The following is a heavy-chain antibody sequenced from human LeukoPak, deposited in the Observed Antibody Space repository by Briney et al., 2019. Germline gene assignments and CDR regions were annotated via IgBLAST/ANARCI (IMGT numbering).Heavy chain of an antibody. CDR2: INPNSGGT. CDR3: ARDLYYYGSGSLEDC. Sequence: ASVKVSCKASGYTFTGYYMHWVRQAPGQGLEWMGWINPNSGGTNYAQKFQGRVTMTRDTSISTAYMELSRLRSDDTAVYYCARDLYYYGSGSLEDCWGQGTLVTVSS. J-gene: IGHJ4*02. D-gene: IGHD3-10*01. CDR1: GYTFTGYY. V-gene: IGHV1-2*02.